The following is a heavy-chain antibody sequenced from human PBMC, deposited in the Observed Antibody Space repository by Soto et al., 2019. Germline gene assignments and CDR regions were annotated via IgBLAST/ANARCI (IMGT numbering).Heavy chain of an antibody. Sequence: SETLSLTCTVSGGSISSYYWSWIRQPPGKGLEWIGYIYYSGSTNYIPSLKSRVTISVDTSKNQFSLKLSSVTAADTAVYYCARDQGYSSSWSLGNYYYYYGMDVWGQGTTVTVSS. CDR3: ARDQGYSSSWSLGNYYYYYGMDV. V-gene: IGHV4-59*01. J-gene: IGHJ6*02. CDR2: IYYSGST. D-gene: IGHD6-13*01. CDR1: GGSISSYY.